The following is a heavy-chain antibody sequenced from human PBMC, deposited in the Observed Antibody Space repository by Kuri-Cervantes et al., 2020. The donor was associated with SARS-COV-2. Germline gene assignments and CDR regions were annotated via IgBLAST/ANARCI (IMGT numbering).Heavy chain of an antibody. V-gene: IGHV3-48*02. D-gene: IGHD6-13*01. CDR2: ISSSSRTM. CDR3: AREYSSSWYARPDYYYGMDV. CDR1: GFTFSNYD. J-gene: IGHJ6*02. Sequence: GGSLRLSCAASGFTFSNYDMNWVRQAPGKGLEWVSYISSSSRTMYNADSVKGRFTISRDNAKNSLYLQMNSLRDEDTAVYYCAREYSSSWYARPDYYYGMDVWGQGTTVTVSS.